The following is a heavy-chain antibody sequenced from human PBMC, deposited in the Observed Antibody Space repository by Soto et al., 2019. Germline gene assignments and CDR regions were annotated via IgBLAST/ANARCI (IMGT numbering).Heavy chain of an antibody. J-gene: IGHJ3*02. Sequence: GGSLRLSCAASRFTFSTYAMSWVRQAPGKGLEWVSGISGGGGDTSYADSVRGRFTCARDNSKNTLYLQMNSLRAEDTALYYCAKSLFGGPDIWGQGTMVTVSS. CDR2: ISGGGGDT. V-gene: IGHV3-23*01. D-gene: IGHD2-15*01. CDR3: AKSLFGGPDI. CDR1: RFTFSTYA.